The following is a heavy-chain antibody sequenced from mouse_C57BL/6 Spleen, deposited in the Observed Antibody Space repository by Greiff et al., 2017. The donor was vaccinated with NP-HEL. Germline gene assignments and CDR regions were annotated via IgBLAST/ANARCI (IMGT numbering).Heavy chain of an antibody. Sequence: VQLQQSGAELVKPGASVKLSCTASGFNIKDYYMHWVKQRTEQGLEWIGRIDPEAGETKYDPKFQGKATITADTSSNTAYLQLSSLTSEDTAVYYCAPGGELGQYWGQGTLVTVSA. D-gene: IGHD4-1*01. J-gene: IGHJ3*01. CDR3: APGGELGQY. V-gene: IGHV14-2*01. CDR2: IDPEAGET. CDR1: GFNIKDYY.